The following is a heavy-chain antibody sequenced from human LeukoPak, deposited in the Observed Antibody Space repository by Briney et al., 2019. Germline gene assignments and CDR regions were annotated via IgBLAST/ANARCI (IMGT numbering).Heavy chain of an antibody. CDR3: ARIGIVVVTPYFEY. CDR1: GGSISSYY. CDR2: IYYTGST. Sequence: SETLSLTCTVSGGSISSYYWSWIRQPPGKGLEWIGYIYYTGSTNYNPSLKSRVTILVDTSKNQFSLKLSSVTAADTAVYYCARIGIVVVTPYFEYWGQGTLVTVSS. J-gene: IGHJ4*02. D-gene: IGHD2-21*02. V-gene: IGHV4-59*01.